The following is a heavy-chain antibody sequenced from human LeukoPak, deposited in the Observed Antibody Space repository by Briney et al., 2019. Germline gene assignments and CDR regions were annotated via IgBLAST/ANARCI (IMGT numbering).Heavy chain of an antibody. Sequence: GGSLRLSCAASGFTFSSYAMSWVRQAPGKGLEWVSSISGSGGSTYYADSVKGRFTISRDSSKNTLYLQMNSLRAEDTAVYYCAKDRTTVVTYFDFWGQGTLVTVSS. J-gene: IGHJ4*02. CDR2: ISGSGGST. CDR3: AKDRTTVVTYFDF. D-gene: IGHD4-23*01. CDR1: GFTFSSYA. V-gene: IGHV3-23*01.